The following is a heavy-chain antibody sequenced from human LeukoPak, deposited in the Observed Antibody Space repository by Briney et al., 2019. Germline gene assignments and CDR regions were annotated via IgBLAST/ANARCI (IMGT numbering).Heavy chain of an antibody. D-gene: IGHD5-18*01. CDR3: ARGGYSYGYVY. CDR2: INSDGSST. J-gene: IGHJ4*02. Sequence: SGRSLRLSCAASGFTFSSYWMHWVRQAPGKGLVWVSRINSDGSSTSYADSVKGRFAISRDNAKNTLYLQMNSLRAEDTAVYYCARGGYSYGYVYWGQGTLVTVSS. CDR1: GFTFSSYW. V-gene: IGHV3-74*01.